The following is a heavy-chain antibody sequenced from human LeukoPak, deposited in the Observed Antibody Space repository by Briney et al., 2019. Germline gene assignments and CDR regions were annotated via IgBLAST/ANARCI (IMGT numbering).Heavy chain of an antibody. V-gene: IGHV1-8*01. CDR2: MNPNSGNT. CDR1: GYTFTSYD. J-gene: IGHJ4*02. Sequence: GASVKVSCKASGYTFTSYDINWVRQATGQGLEWMGWMNPNSGNTGYAQKFQGRVTMTRNTSISTAYMELSSLRSEDTAVYYCARVGIAADYFDYWGQGTLVTVSS. D-gene: IGHD6-13*01. CDR3: ARVGIAADYFDY.